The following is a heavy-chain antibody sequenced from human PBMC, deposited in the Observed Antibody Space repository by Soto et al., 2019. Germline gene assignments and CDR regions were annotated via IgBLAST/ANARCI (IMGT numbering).Heavy chain of an antibody. Sequence: GGSLRLSCAASGFTFTRYSMNWVRQAPGKGLEWVSSISSTTNYIYYGDSMKGRFTISRDNGKNSLYLEMHSLRAEDTAVYYCARESENLTSNFDYWGQGTLVTVSS. CDR1: GFTFTRYS. V-gene: IGHV3-21*06. J-gene: IGHJ4*02. CDR2: ISSTTNYI. CDR3: ARESENLTSNFDY.